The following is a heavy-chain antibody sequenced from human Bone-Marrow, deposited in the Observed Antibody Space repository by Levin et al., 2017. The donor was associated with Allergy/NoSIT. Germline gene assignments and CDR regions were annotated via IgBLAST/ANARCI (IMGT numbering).Heavy chain of an antibody. CDR3: AKDQSSSSRVRGYYYYGMDV. V-gene: IGHV3-30*18. CDR2: ISYDGSNK. D-gene: IGHD6-6*01. Sequence: GGSLRLSCAASGFTFSSYGMHWVRQAPGKGLEWVAVISYDGSNKYYADSVKGRFTISRDNSKNTLYLQMNSLRAEDTAVYYCAKDQSSSSRVRGYYYYGMDVWGQGTTVTVSS. J-gene: IGHJ6*02. CDR1: GFTFSSYG.